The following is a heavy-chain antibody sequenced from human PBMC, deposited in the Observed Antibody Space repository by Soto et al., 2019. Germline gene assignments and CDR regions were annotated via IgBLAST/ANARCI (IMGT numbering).Heavy chain of an antibody. Sequence: QVQLVQSGAEVKKPGASVKVSCKASGYTFTSYGISWVRQAPGQGLEWMGWISTYHGNTNYAQKLRGRGTMTTDTATSAAYMELRSLRSDDTAVYYCAKDRGYNWNYGWFDHWGQGTLVTFSS. CDR1: GYTFTSYG. V-gene: IGHV1-18*01. CDR2: ISTYHGNT. D-gene: IGHD1-7*01. CDR3: AKDRGYNWNYGWFDH. J-gene: IGHJ5*02.